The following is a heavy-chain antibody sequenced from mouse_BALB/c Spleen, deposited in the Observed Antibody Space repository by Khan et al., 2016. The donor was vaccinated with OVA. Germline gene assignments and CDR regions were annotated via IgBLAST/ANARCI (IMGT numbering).Heavy chain of an antibody. J-gene: IGHJ3*01. CDR3: VRDGAYHRNDGWFAY. Sequence: VQLKESGAELARPGASVKMSCKAPGYTFISYTIHWIKKRPGQGLEWIGYINPSNGYTNYNQKFKDKATLTTDKSSTTAYLQLSSLTSDDSAVYNCVRDGAYHRNDGWFAYWGQGTLVTVSA. CDR1: GYTFISYT. CDR2: INPSNGYT. V-gene: IGHV1-4*01. D-gene: IGHD2-14*01.